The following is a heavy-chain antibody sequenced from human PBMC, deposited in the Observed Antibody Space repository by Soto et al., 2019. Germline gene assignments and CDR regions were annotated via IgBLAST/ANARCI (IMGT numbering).Heavy chain of an antibody. J-gene: IGHJ5*02. CDR2: INHSGST. D-gene: IGHD3-10*01. CDR3: SRKVVRGVIIRLNWFDP. Sequence: QVQLQQWGAGLLKPSETLSLTCAVYGGSFSGYYWSWIRQPPGKGLEWIGEINHSGSTNYNPSLKSRITISVDTSKNPSSLMLSSVTAAVTAVYYCSRKVVRGVIIRLNWFDPWGQGILVTVSS. V-gene: IGHV4-34*01. CDR1: GGSFSGYY.